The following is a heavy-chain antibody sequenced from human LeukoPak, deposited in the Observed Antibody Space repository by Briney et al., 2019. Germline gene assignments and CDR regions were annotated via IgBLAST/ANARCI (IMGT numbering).Heavy chain of an antibody. CDR3: ARGGVDYGDYEGAFDI. Sequence: GRSLRLSCAASGFTFSSYGMHWVRQAPGKGLEGVAVIWYDGSNKYYADSVKGRFTISRDNSKNTLYLQMNSLRAEDTAVYYCARGGVDYGDYEGAFDIWGQGTMVTVSS. J-gene: IGHJ3*02. CDR1: GFTFSSYG. V-gene: IGHV3-33*01. D-gene: IGHD4-17*01. CDR2: IWYDGSNK.